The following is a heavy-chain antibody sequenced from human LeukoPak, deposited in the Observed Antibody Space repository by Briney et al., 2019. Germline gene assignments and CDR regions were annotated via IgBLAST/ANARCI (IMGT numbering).Heavy chain of an antibody. Sequence: SETLSLTCAVYGGSFSGYYWSWIRQPPGKGLEWIGEINHSGSTNYNPSLKSRVTITVDTSKNQFSLKLSSVTAADTAVYYCARVRLFYGSGKLYYYGMDVWGQGTTVTVSS. J-gene: IGHJ6*02. D-gene: IGHD3-10*01. CDR3: ARVRLFYGSGKLYYYGMDV. V-gene: IGHV4-34*01. CDR1: GGSFSGYY. CDR2: INHSGST.